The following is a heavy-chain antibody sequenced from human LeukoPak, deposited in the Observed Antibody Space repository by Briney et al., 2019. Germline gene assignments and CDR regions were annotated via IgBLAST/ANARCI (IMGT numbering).Heavy chain of an antibody. CDR1: GSTLIRSW. J-gene: IGHJ4*02. Sequence: PRGALRPWFTASGSTLIRSWMRYVRQTTAKGLMWVSGIDNDGSITNYGESVKGRFTISRDNDKNTLYLQMNSLRGEDTAVYYCATSRTFVYWAQGTLVTVYS. CDR3: ATSRTFVY. V-gene: IGHV3-74*01. CDR2: IDNDGSIT.